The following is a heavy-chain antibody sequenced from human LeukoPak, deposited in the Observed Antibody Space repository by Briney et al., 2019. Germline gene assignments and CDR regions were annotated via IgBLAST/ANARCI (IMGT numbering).Heavy chain of an antibody. D-gene: IGHD3-10*01. CDR1: GFTFSSYA. J-gene: IGHJ4*02. CDR2: ISGSGGST. CDR3: AKDLLPDRGGLNYYGSGSYYDY. V-gene: IGHV3-23*01. Sequence: GGSLRLSCAASGFTFSSYAMSWVRQAPGKGLEWVSAISGSGGSTYYADSVKGRFTISRDNSKNTLYLQMNSLRAEDTAVYYCAKDLLPDRGGLNYYGSGSYYDYWGQGTLVTVSS.